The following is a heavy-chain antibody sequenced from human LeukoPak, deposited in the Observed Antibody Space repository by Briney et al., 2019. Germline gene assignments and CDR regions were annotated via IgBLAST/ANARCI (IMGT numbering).Heavy chain of an antibody. CDR1: GFTFSSYA. CDR2: ISGSGGST. CDR3: AIGYCGGDCYSHY. D-gene: IGHD2-21*02. J-gene: IGHJ4*02. V-gene: IGHV3-23*01. Sequence: GGSLRLSCAASGFTFSSYAMSWVRQAPGKGLEWVSAISGSGGSTYYADSVKGRFTISRDNSKNTLYLQMNSLRAEDTAVYYCAIGYCGGDCYSHYWGQGTLVTVSS.